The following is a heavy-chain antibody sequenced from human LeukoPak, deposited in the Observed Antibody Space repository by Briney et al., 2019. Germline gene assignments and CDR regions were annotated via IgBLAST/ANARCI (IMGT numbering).Heavy chain of an antibody. CDR1: GFTFSNAW. CDR3: TTAPAPLLLWFGELLGPADY. D-gene: IGHD3-10*01. Sequence: GGSLRLSCAASGFTFSNAWMSWVRQAPGKGLEWVGRIKSKTDGGTTDYAAPVKGRFTISRDDSKNTLYLQMNSLKTEDTAVYYCTTAPAPLLLWFGELLGPADYWRQGTLVTVSS. CDR2: IKSKTDGGTT. V-gene: IGHV3-15*01. J-gene: IGHJ4*02.